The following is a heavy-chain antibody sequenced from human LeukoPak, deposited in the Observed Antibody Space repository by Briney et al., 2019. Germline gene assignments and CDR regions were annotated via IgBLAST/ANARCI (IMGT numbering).Heavy chain of an antibody. CDR3: ARTLTYYYGSSGRPDAFDI. CDR1: GGSISSSSYY. V-gene: IGHV4-39*01. D-gene: IGHD3-22*01. CDR2: IFYSGST. Sequence: SETLSLTCTVSGGSISSSSYYWGWIRQPPGKGLEWIGNIFYSGSTYYNPSLKSRVTISVDTSQKQFSLKLSSVTAADTAVYYCARTLTYYYGSSGRPDAFDIWGQGTMVTVSS. J-gene: IGHJ3*02.